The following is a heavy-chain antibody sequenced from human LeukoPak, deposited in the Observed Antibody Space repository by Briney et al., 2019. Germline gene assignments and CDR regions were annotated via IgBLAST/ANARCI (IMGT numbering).Heavy chain of an antibody. CDR2: INPSGGST. J-gene: IGHJ4*02. CDR3: ARDSHWDLY. CDR1: GYTFTTYY. V-gene: IGHV1-46*01. D-gene: IGHD7-27*01. Sequence: GASVKVSCKASGYTFTTYYIHWVRQAPGQGLEWMGIINPSGGSTSYAQKFQGRVTMTRDMSTSTVYMELSSLRSEDTAVYYCARDSHWDLYWGQGTLVTVSS.